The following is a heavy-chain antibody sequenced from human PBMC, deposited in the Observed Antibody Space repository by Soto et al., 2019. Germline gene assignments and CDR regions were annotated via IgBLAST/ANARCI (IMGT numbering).Heavy chain of an antibody. J-gene: IGHJ4*02. CDR3: ASSWRSSSWYGY. Sequence: GVSLRLSCAASGFTFSSYGMHWVRQAPGKGLEWVAVIWYDGSNKYYADSVKGRFTISRDNSKNTLYLQMNSLRAEDTAVYYCASSWRSSSWYGYWGQGTLVTVSS. D-gene: IGHD6-13*01. V-gene: IGHV3-33*01. CDR1: GFTFSSYG. CDR2: IWYDGSNK.